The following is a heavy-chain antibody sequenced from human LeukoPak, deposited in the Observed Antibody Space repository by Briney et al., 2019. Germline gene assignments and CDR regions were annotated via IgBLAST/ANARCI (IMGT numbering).Heavy chain of an antibody. J-gene: IGHJ4*02. V-gene: IGHV3-74*01. D-gene: IGHD1-14*01. CDR3: ARSNQADDY. Sequence: PGGSPRLSCAASGLTFSSYWMHWVRQVPGKGLVWVARINPGGSSITYADSVKGRFTISRDNAKNTLYLQVDSLRAEDTGVYYCARSNQADDYWGQGTLVTVSS. CDR1: GLTFSSYW. CDR2: INPGGSSI.